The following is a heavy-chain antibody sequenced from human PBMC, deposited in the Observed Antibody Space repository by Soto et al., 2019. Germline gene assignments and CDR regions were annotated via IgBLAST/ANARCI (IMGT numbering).Heavy chain of an antibody. CDR3: ARDYGGILDY. CDR1: CGSIISYY. V-gene: IGHV4-59*01. CDR2: IYYSGST. J-gene: IGHJ4*02. D-gene: IGHD4-17*01. Sequence: PSETLSLTCTFSCGSIISYYWSWIRQPPGKGLEWIGYIYYSGSTNYNPSLKSRVTISVDTSKNQFSLKLSSVTAADTAVYYCARDYGGILDYWGQGTLVTVSS.